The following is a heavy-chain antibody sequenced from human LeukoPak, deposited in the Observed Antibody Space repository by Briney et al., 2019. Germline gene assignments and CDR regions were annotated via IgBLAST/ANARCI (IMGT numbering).Heavy chain of an antibody. J-gene: IGHJ4*02. CDR2: ISAYNGNT. V-gene: IGHV1-18*01. CDR1: GYTFTSYG. D-gene: IGHD5-24*01. CDR3: ARVEDGYNIHPTKFDY. Sequence: ASVKVSCKASGYTFTSYGISWVRQAPGQGLEWMGWISAYNGNTNYAQKLQGRVTMTTDTSTSTAYMELRSLRSDDTAVYYCARVEDGYNIHPTKFDYWGQGTLVTVSS.